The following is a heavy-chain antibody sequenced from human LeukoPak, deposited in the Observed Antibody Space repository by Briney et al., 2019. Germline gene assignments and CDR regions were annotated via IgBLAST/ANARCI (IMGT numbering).Heavy chain of an antibody. CDR1: GYTFTGYH. Sequence: ASVKVSCKASGYTFTGYHIHWVRQAPGQGLEWMGRINPYSGDTNFAQKFQGRVTMTRDTSITTAYMDLSSLTPDDTAVYYCARSGSDCSSTSCFMGWALYYYYYMDVWGKGTTVTVSS. V-gene: IGHV1-2*06. CDR3: ARSGSDCSSTSCFMGWALYYYYYMDV. CDR2: INPYSGDT. D-gene: IGHD2-2*01. J-gene: IGHJ6*03.